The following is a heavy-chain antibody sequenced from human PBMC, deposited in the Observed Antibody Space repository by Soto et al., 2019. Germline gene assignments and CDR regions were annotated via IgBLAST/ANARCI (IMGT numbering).Heavy chain of an antibody. CDR2: INPSGGGP. CDR1: GYTFTNYY. CDR3: AMSDMGGDGAPNV. Sequence: QVQLMQSGAEVKQPGASVKVSCKASGYTFTNYYMHWVRQVPGQGLEWMGIINPSGGGPAHAQNCRGRLTTTSHTPTTTNYMELNSLRSEDTAVYFCAMSDMGGDGAPNVWGQGTLVTVSS. V-gene: IGHV1-46*03. D-gene: IGHD3-16*01. J-gene: IGHJ3*01.